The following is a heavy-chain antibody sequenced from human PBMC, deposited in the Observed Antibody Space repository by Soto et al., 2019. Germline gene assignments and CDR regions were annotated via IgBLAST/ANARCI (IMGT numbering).Heavy chain of an antibody. Sequence: ASVKVSCKASGFTFTSSAMQWVRQARGQRLEWIGWIVVGSGNTNYAQKFQERVTITRDMSTSTAYMELSSLRSEDTAVYYCAAEPITIFGVENWFDPWGQGTLVTVSS. V-gene: IGHV1-58*02. CDR3: AAEPITIFGVENWFDP. D-gene: IGHD3-3*01. CDR1: GFTFTSSA. J-gene: IGHJ5*02. CDR2: IVVGSGNT.